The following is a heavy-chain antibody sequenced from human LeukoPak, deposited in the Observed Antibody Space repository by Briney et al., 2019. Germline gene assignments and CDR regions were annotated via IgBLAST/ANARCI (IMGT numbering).Heavy chain of an antibody. J-gene: IGHJ3*01. CDR3: ARGGQGDGYSADEAFDL. Sequence: SQTLSLTCAISGDSVSSNSSWNWIRQSPSRGLEWLGRTYYRSKWYNDYVESVKSRININPDTSKNQFSLQLNSVTPEDTAVYYCARGGQGDGYSADEAFDLWGQGTMVTVS. D-gene: IGHD5-18*01. CDR1: GDSVSSNSS. V-gene: IGHV6-1*01. CDR2: TYYRSKWYN.